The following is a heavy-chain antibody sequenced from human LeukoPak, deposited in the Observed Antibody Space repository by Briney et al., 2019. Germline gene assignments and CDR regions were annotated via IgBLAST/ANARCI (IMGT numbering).Heavy chain of an antibody. J-gene: IGHJ6*03. D-gene: IGHD6-13*01. CDR3: ARQTTSSWYLNRAYMDV. V-gene: IGHV5-51*01. CDR1: GYRFTNYW. Sequence: GESLKISCKGSGYRFTNYWIGWVRQVPGKGLEWMGIIYPGDSETRYSPSFQGQVTISADKSISTAYLQWGSLKASDTAMYYCARQTTSSWYLNRAYMDVWGKGTTVTVSS. CDR2: IYPGDSET.